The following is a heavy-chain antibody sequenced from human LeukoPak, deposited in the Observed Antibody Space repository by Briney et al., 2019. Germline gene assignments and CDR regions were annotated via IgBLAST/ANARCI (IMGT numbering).Heavy chain of an antibody. CDR3: ARDEAVPAARGGPNAFDI. D-gene: IGHD2-2*01. CDR1: GGSFSGYY. CDR2: IYHSGST. Sequence: RTSETLSLTCAVYGGSFSGYYWSWIRQPPGKGLEWIGYIYHSGSTYYNPSLKSRVAISVDRSKNQFSLKLSSVTAADTAVYYCARDEAVPAARGGPNAFDIWGQGTMVTVSS. V-gene: IGHV4-34*01. J-gene: IGHJ3*02.